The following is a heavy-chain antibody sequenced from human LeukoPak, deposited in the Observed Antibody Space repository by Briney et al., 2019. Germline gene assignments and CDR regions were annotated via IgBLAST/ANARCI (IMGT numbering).Heavy chain of an antibody. J-gene: IGHJ4*02. CDR1: GFTFSTYN. CDR3: ARDFLTGYFDY. CDR2: ISSSGSTK. D-gene: IGHD3-9*01. Sequence: GGSLRLSCAASGFTFSTYNMDWVRQAPGKGLEWVSYISSSGSTKYYADSVKGRFTISRDNVKNSLFLQMNSLSDEDTAVYYCARDFLTGYFDYWGQGTLVTVSS. V-gene: IGHV3-48*02.